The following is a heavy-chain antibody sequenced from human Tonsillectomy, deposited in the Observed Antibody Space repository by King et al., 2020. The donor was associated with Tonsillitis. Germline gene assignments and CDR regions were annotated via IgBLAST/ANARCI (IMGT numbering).Heavy chain of an antibody. CDR2: VSGSGGST. CDR3: AKPTGYLHAFDI. Sequence: VQLVESGGGLVQPGGSLRLSFAASGFTFKNYALSWVRQAPGKGLEWVSTVSGSGGSTYYADSVRGRFTISRDNSNNTLYLQMNTLRAEDTAVHYCAKPTGYLHAFDIWGHGTMVTVSS. CDR1: GFTFKNYA. V-gene: IGHV3-23*04. J-gene: IGHJ3*02. D-gene: IGHD3-9*01.